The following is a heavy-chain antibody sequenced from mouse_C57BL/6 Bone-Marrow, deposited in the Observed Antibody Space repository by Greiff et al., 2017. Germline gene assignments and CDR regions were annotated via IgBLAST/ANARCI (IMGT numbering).Heavy chain of an antibody. D-gene: IGHD1-1*01. V-gene: IGHV1-7*01. Sequence: VQLVESGAELAKPGASVKLSCKASGYNFTSYWMHWVKQRPGQGLEWIGYINPSSGYTKYNQKFKDKATLTADKSSSTAYMQLSSLTYKDSAVYYCASSAVVSSPFAYWGQGTLVTVSA. CDR2: INPSSGYT. CDR3: ASSAVVSSPFAY. CDR1: GYNFTSYW. J-gene: IGHJ3*01.